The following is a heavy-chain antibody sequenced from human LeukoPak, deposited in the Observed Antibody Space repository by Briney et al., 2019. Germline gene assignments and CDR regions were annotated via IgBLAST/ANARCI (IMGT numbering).Heavy chain of an antibody. D-gene: IGHD3-10*01. V-gene: IGHV1-2*02. Sequence: GASVKVSCKASGYTFTCYYMHWVRQAPGQGLEWMGWINPNSGGTNYAQKFQGRVTMTRDTSISTAYMELSRLRSDDTAVYYCARSITDHRTIDYWGQGTLVTVSS. J-gene: IGHJ4*02. CDR2: INPNSGGT. CDR3: ARSITDHRTIDY. CDR1: GYTFTCYY.